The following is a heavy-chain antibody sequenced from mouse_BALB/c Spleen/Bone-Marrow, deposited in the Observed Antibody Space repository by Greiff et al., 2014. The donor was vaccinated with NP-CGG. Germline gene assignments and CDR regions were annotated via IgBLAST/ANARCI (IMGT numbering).Heavy chain of an antibody. CDR3: ATYDGYYFDY. V-gene: IGHV3-8*02. J-gene: IGHJ2*02. CDR1: GDSITSGY. Sequence: EVKLVESGPSLVKPSQTLSLTCSVTGDSITSGYWNWIRKFPGNKLEYMGYISYSGSTYYNPSLQSRISITRDTSKNQYYLQLDSVATEDTATYYCATYDGYYFDYWGQGTSLTVSS. CDR2: ISYSGST. D-gene: IGHD1-2*01.